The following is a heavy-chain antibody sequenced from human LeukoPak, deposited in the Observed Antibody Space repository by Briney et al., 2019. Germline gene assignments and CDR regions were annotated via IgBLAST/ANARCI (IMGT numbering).Heavy chain of an antibody. V-gene: IGHV3-13*01. J-gene: IGHJ6*03. D-gene: IGHD6-13*01. CDR3: ARGANHSSSWYYYYYYMDV. CDR1: GFTFSSYD. CDR2: IGTAGDT. Sequence: PGGTLRLSCAASGFTFSSYDMHWVRQATGKGLEWVSAIGTAGDTYYPGSVKGRFTISRENAKNSLYLQMNSLRAGDTAVYYCARGANHSSSWYYYYYYMDVWGKGTTVTISS.